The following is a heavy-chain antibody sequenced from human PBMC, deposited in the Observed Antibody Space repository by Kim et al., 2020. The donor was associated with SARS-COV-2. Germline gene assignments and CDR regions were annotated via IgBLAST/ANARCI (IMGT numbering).Heavy chain of an antibody. CDR3: AWSSDNWEDWFYP. CDR2: SRNKANSYTS. J-gene: IGHJ5*02. CDR1: GFTFSDHY. D-gene: IGHD1-20*01. V-gene: IGHV3-72*01. Sequence: GWSLRLYCAASGFTFSDHYMDWVRQTPGKGLEWVGLSRNKANSYTSEYAASVKGRFTISRDDSTNSVYLQMNSLKPEDTAAYHCAWSSDNWEDWFYPWG.